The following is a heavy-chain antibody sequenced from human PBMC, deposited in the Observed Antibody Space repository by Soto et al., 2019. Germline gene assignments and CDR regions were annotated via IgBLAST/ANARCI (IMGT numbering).Heavy chain of an antibody. V-gene: IGHV3-11*01. D-gene: IGHD1-7*01. J-gene: IGHJ4*02. Sequence: GSLRLSCAAFGFTFSDYHMSWIRQAPGKGLEWVSYISSSGTTIFYADSLRGRFTISRDNAKKSLYLQMNSLRGEDTAVYYCAREPSNWNYCFDYWGQGTLVTVSS. CDR2: ISSSGTTI. CDR1: GFTFSDYH. CDR3: AREPSNWNYCFDY.